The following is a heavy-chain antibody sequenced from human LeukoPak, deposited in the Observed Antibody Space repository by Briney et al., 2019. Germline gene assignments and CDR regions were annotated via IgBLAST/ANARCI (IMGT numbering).Heavy chain of an antibody. CDR2: IYYSGST. V-gene: IGHV4-59*08. D-gene: IGHD6-13*01. J-gene: IGHJ6*02. CDR1: GVSISSYY. Sequence: SETLSLTCTVSGVSISSYYWSWIRQPPGKGLEWIGYIYYSGSTNYNPSLKSRVTISVDTSKNQFSLKLSSVTAADTAVYYCASQAIAAAGMYYYYGMDVWGQGTTVTVSS. CDR3: ASQAIAAAGMYYYYGMDV.